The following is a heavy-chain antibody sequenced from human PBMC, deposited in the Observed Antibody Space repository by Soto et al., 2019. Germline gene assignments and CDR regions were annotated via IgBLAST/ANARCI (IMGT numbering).Heavy chain of an antibody. CDR1: GFTFSSYA. J-gene: IGHJ4*02. V-gene: IGHV3-30*04. CDR2: ISYDGSNK. CDR3: ARAGGYCSGGSCYYFDY. D-gene: IGHD2-15*01. Sequence: GGSLRLSCAASGFTFSSYAMHWVRQAPGTGLGWVAVISYDGSNKYYSYSVKGRFTISRDNSKNTLYLQMNSLRAEDTAVYYCARAGGYCSGGSCYYFDYWGQGTLVTVSS.